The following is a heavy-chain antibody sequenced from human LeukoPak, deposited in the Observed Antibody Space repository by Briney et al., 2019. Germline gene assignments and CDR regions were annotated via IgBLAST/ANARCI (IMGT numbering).Heavy chain of an antibody. V-gene: IGHV3-48*03. CDR1: GFTFSSYE. CDR2: ISSSGTTI. Sequence: GGSLRLSCAASGFTFSSYEMNWVRQAPGKGLEWVSFISSSGTTINQPDSVKGHFTISRDNAKNSVHLPMDNLRVEDTAVYYCARGWDRAHPTGFEFDVWGQGTPVTVSS. CDR3: ARGWDRAHPTGFEFDV. D-gene: IGHD1-26*01. J-gene: IGHJ4*02.